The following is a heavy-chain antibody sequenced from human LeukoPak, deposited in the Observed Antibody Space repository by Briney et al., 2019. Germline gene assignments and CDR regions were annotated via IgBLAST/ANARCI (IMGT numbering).Heavy chain of an antibody. CDR3: AKFRPIAAAGPFDY. CDR1: GFTFSSFA. D-gene: IGHD6-13*01. J-gene: IGHJ4*02. CDR2: ISGSGGST. V-gene: IGHV3-23*01. Sequence: TGGSLRLSCAASGFTFSSFAMSWVRQAPGKGLEWVSTISGSGGSTYYADSVKGRFTISRDNSKNTLYLQMNSLRAEDTAVYYCAKFRPIAAAGPFDYWGQGTLVTVSS.